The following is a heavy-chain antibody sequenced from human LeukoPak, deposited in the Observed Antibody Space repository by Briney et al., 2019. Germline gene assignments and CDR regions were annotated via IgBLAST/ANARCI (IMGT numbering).Heavy chain of an antibody. CDR1: GFTFSDYY. Sequence: GGSLRLSCAASGFTFSDYYMSWIRQAPGKGLEWVSYISSSGSTIYYADSVKGRFTISRDNAKNSLYPQMNSLRAEDTAVYYCARDLEQQLVGIYYFDYWGQGTLVTVSS. D-gene: IGHD6-13*01. V-gene: IGHV3-11*01. CDR3: ARDLEQQLVGIYYFDY. CDR2: ISSSGSTI. J-gene: IGHJ4*02.